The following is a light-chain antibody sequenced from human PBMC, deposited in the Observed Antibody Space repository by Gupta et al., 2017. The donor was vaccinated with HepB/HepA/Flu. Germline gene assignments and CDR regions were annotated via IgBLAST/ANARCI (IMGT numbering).Light chain of an antibody. J-gene: IGKJ4*01. Sequence: GDSVTITCRASQTMNNFLHWYQQKPGEAPKLLIYAASSLQSGVPSRFRGSGSGTDFTLTINSLQPEDVATYYCQQSYSTPLTFGGGTKVEIK. CDR3: QQSYSTPLT. CDR1: QTMNNF. V-gene: IGKV1-39*01. CDR2: AAS.